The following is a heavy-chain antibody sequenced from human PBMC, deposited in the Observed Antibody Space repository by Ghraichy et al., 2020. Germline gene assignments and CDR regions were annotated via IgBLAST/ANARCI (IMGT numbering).Heavy chain of an antibody. Sequence: GGSLRLSCAASGFTFSSYSMNWVRQAPGKGLEWVSSISSSSSYIYYADSVKGRFTISRDNAKNSLYLQMNSLRAEDTAVYYCASLDTIFGVGGGSMDVWGQGTTVTVSS. D-gene: IGHD3-3*01. CDR2: ISSSSSYI. J-gene: IGHJ6*02. V-gene: IGHV3-21*01. CDR3: ASLDTIFGVGGGSMDV. CDR1: GFTFSSYS.